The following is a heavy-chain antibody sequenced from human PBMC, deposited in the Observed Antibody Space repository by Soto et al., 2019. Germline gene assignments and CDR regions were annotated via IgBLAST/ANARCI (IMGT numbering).Heavy chain of an antibody. V-gene: IGHV3-48*02. J-gene: IGHJ5*02. CDR3: VTQVYTVVTPVDR. D-gene: IGHD2-21*02. CDR1: GFTFSAYS. Sequence: EVQLVESGGGLVQPGGSLRLSCVASGFTFSAYSMNWVRQSPVEGPEWLSYISVNNANIHYAGTVRGRFTISRDNARGSLFLPMDSLRDEDTAIYYCVTQVYTVVTPVDRWGQGTLVNVSS. CDR2: ISVNNANI.